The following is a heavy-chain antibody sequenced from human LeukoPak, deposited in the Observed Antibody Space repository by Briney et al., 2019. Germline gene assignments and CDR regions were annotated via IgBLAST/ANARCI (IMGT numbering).Heavy chain of an antibody. V-gene: IGHV3-7*03. Sequence: GGSLRLSCAASGFTLSNHWMTWVRQVPGRGLEWVANVNRDGSETYYLDSVKGRFTISKDNAKNSLYLQMNSLRAEDTALYHCARNNGMDVWGQGTTVIVSS. CDR2: VNRDGSET. CDR3: ARNNGMDV. J-gene: IGHJ6*02. D-gene: IGHD2/OR15-2a*01. CDR1: GFTLSNHW.